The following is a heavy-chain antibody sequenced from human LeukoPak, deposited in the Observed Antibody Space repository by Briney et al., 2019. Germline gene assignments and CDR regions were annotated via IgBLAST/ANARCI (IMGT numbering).Heavy chain of an antibody. D-gene: IGHD4-17*01. Sequence: SGTLSLTCAVSGGSISSSNWWSWVRQPPGKGLEWIGEIYHSGSTNYNPSLKSRVTISVDTSKNQFSLKLSSVTAADTAVYYCARGLFTVTPFDYWGQGTLVTVSS. J-gene: IGHJ4*02. CDR2: IYHSGST. V-gene: IGHV4-4*02. CDR3: ARGLFTVTPFDY. CDR1: GGSISSSNW.